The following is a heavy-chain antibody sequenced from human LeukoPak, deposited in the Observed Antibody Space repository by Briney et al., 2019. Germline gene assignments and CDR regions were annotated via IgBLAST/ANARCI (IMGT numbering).Heavy chain of an antibody. CDR2: ISYDGSNK. J-gene: IGHJ4*02. CDR3: AREGAARPKLRRGFDY. Sequence: GGSLRLSCAASGFTFSSYAMHWVRQAPGKRLEWVAVISYDGSNKYYADSVKGRFTISRDNSKNTLYLQMDRLRAEDTAVYYCAREGAARPKLRRGFDYWGQGTLVTVSS. D-gene: IGHD6-6*01. CDR1: GFTFSSYA. V-gene: IGHV3-30*04.